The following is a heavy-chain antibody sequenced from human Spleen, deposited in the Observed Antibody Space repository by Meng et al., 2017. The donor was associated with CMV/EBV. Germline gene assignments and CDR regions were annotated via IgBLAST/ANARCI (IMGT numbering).Heavy chain of an antibody. CDR2: ISSSSSYT. CDR1: GFTFSDYY. Sequence: QVQLVASWGGLVKPGGSLRLSCAASGFTFSDYYMSWIRQAPGKGLEWVSYISSSSSYTNYADSVKGRFTISRDNAKNSLYLQMNNLRVDDSGVYYCGRDLTGERDQWGQGTLVTVSS. CDR3: GRDLTGERDQ. J-gene: IGHJ4*02. D-gene: IGHD7-27*01. V-gene: IGHV3-11*06.